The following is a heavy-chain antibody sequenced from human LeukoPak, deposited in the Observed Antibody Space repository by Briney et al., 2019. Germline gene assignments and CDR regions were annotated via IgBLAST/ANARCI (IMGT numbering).Heavy chain of an antibody. CDR3: ARDHDILTGYANAFDI. D-gene: IGHD3-9*01. Sequence: PGGSLRLSCAASGFTFSSYGMHWVRQAPGKGLGWVAFIRYDGSNKYYADSVKGRFTISRDNSKNTLYPQMNSLRAEDTAVYYCARDHDILTGYANAFDIWGQGTMVTVSS. CDR1: GFTFSSYG. J-gene: IGHJ3*02. CDR2: IRYDGSNK. V-gene: IGHV3-30*02.